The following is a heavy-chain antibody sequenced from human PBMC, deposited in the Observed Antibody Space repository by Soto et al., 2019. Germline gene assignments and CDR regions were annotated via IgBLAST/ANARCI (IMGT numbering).Heavy chain of an antibody. CDR2: ISWNSGSI. J-gene: IGHJ6*02. CDR1: GFTFDDYA. CDR3: AKLGFGGGDYYYGMDV. V-gene: IGHV3-9*01. D-gene: IGHD3-10*01. Sequence: GGSLRLSCAASGFTFDDYAMHWVRQAPGKGLEWVSGISWNSGSIGYADSVKGRFTISRDNAKNSLYLQMNSLRAEDTALYYCAKLGFGGGDYYYGMDVWAQGTTVTVSS.